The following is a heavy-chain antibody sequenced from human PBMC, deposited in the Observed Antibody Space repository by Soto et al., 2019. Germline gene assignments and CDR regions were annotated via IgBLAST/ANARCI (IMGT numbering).Heavy chain of an antibody. CDR3: ARFSGSYYYAMDV. D-gene: IGHD6-19*01. CDR2: IYYSGST. J-gene: IGHJ6*02. V-gene: IGHV4-59*12. CDR1: GGSISSYY. Sequence: TSETLSLTCTVSGGSISSYYWSWIRQPPGKGLEWIGYIYYSGSTNYNPSLKRRVTISVDTSKNQFSLQLKSVTAADTALYYCARFSGSYYYAMDVWGQGSTVTVSS.